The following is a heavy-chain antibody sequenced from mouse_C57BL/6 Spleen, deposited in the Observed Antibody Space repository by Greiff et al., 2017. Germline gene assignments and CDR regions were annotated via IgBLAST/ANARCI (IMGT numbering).Heavy chain of an antibody. CDR3: ARGGFITTVDWYFDV. CDR2: LDPNSGGT. D-gene: IGHD1-1*01. Sequence: QVQLQQPGAELVKPGASVKLSCKASGYTFTTYWLPWVKQKPGRGLEWIGRLDPNSGGTTSNEKFKSKATLTVDKPSTTAYMQLSILTSEYAEVYYCARGGFITTVDWYFDVWGTGTTVTVSS. V-gene: IGHV1-72*01. CDR1: GYTFTTYW. J-gene: IGHJ1*03.